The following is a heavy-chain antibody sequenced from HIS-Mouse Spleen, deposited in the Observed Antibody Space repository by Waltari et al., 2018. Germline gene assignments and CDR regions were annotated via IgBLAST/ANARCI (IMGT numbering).Heavy chain of an antibody. Sequence: QVQLVQSGAEVKKPGSSVKVSCKASGGTFSSYAISWVRQAPGQGLEWMGWMNPNSGNTGYAQKFQGRVTMTRNTSISTAYMELSSLRSEDTAVYYCAARFGESHFDYWGQGTLVTVSS. CDR2: MNPNSGNT. V-gene: IGHV1-8*02. CDR3: AARFGESHFDY. J-gene: IGHJ4*02. CDR1: GGTFSSYA. D-gene: IGHD3-10*01.